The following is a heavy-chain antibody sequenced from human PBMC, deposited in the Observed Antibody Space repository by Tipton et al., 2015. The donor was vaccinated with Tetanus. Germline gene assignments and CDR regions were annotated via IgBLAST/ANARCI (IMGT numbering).Heavy chain of an antibody. CDR2: IFHSGST. D-gene: IGHD2-2*01. Sequence: LSLTCTVSGGSMSNNYWSWIRQPPGKGLEWIAYIFHSGSTNYSPSPKSRVAISMDTSKNQISLKLSSVTAADTAVYYCARRSYCSSSRCFDAFDLWGQGTMATVSS. CDR3: ARRSYCSSSRCFDAFDL. V-gene: IGHV4-59*01. J-gene: IGHJ3*01. CDR1: GGSMSNNY.